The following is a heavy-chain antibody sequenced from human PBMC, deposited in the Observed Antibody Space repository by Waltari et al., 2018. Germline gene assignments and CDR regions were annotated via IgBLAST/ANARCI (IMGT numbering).Heavy chain of an antibody. J-gene: IGHJ4*02. CDR3: TTNPGY. CDR2: MKTDGTSI. CDR1: GFNTYYW. V-gene: IGHV3-74*03. Sequence: EVQLVESGGGLVQPGGSLSLSCAASGFNTYYWLDWVRQAPGKGLVWVSRMKTDGTSITYADSVKGRFTISRDSAKNTYYLQMNGLRAEDTAVYYCTTNPGYWGQGTLVTVSS.